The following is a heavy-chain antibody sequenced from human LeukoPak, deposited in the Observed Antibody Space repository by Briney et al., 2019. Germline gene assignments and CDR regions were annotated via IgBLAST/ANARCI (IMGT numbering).Heavy chain of an antibody. V-gene: IGHV4-61*02. Sequence: PSETLSLTSTATGGPTSGSSYSWSSIRQPAGKGLEWIGRIYTSGSTNYNPSLKSRVTISVDTSKNQFSLKLTSVTAADPAVYYCARTQDAFDIWGQGTMVTVSS. CDR3: ARTQDAFDI. CDR2: IYTSGST. CDR1: GGPTSGSSYS. J-gene: IGHJ3*02.